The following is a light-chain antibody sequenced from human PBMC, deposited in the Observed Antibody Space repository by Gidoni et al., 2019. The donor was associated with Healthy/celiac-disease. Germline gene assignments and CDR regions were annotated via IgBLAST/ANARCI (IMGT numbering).Light chain of an antibody. CDR3: QQYYSYPGT. J-gene: IGKJ1*01. CDR1: QGISSY. V-gene: IGKV1-8*01. Sequence: AIRMTQSPSSFSASTGDRVPITCRASQGISSYLAWYQQKPGKAPKLLIYAASTLQSGVPSRFSASGSGTDFTLTISCLQSEDFATYYCQQYYSYPGTFGQGTKVEIK. CDR2: AAS.